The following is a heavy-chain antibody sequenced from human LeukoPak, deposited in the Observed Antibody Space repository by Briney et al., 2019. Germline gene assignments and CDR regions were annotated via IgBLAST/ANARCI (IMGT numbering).Heavy chain of an antibody. CDR2: ISGSGSTI. CDR1: GFTFNSYS. D-gene: IGHD3-10*01. CDR3: TREGFYYNSGTYTYYYGMDV. V-gene: IGHV3-48*04. J-gene: IGHJ6*02. Sequence: GGSLRLSCGASGFTFNSYSMNWVRQAPGKGLEWVSYISGSGSTIYYADSVRGRFTISRDNAKNSLYLQMNSLRAEDTAVYYCTREGFYYNSGTYTYYYGMDVWGQGTTVTV.